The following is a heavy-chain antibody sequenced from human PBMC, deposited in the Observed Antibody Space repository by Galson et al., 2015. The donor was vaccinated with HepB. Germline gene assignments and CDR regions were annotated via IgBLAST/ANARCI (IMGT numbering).Heavy chain of an antibody. CDR2: IDPSDSYT. D-gene: IGHD1-26*01. Sequence: QSGAEVKKPGESLRISCEGSGYSFTSYWISWVRQMPGKGLEWMGRIDPSDSYTNYSPSFQGHVTISADKSISTAYLQWSSLKASDTAMYYCARTSALEWELLRGRYPYGMDVWGQGTTVTVSS. V-gene: IGHV5-10-1*01. CDR1: GYSFTSYW. CDR3: ARTSALEWELLRGRYPYGMDV. J-gene: IGHJ6*02.